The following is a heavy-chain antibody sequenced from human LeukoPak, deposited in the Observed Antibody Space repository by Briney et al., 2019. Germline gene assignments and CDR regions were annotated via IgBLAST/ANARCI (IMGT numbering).Heavy chain of an antibody. D-gene: IGHD3-22*01. V-gene: IGHV3-23*01. CDR1: GFTFSSYA. CDR2: ISGSGGST. CDR3: AKDYYDSSGYYLRYFQH. Sequence: GGSLRLSCAASGFTFSSYAMSWVRQAPGKGLEWVSAISGSGGSTYYADSVKGRFTISRDNSKNTLYLQMNSLRAEDTAVYYCAKDYYDSSGYYLRYFQHWGQGTLVTVSS. J-gene: IGHJ1*01.